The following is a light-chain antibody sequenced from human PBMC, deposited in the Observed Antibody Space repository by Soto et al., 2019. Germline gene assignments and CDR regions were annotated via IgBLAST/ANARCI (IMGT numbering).Light chain of an antibody. CDR1: KLGDKY. V-gene: IGLV3-1*01. CDR3: QAWDSSVV. Sequence: SYELTQPPSVSVSPGQTASITCSGDKLGDKYACWYQQKPGQSPVLVIYKNSERPSGIPERFSGSNSGNTATLTISGTQAMDEADYYCQAWDSSVVFGGGTKLTVL. J-gene: IGLJ3*02. CDR2: KNS.